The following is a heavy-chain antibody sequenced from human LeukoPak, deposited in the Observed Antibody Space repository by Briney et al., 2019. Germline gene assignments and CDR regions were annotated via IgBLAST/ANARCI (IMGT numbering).Heavy chain of an antibody. CDR3: ARAPRFLEWCFDY. D-gene: IGHD3-3*01. J-gene: IGHJ4*02. CDR2: INHSGST. Sequence: SETLSLTCAVYGGSFSGYYWSWIRQPPGKGLEWIGEINHSGSTNYSPSLKSRVTISVDTSKNQFSLKLSSVTAADTAVYYCARAPRFLEWCFDYWGQGTLVTVSS. CDR1: GGSFSGYY. V-gene: IGHV4-34*01.